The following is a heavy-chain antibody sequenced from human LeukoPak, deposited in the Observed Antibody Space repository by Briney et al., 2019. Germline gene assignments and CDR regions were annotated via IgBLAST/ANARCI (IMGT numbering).Heavy chain of an antibody. D-gene: IGHD2-15*01. CDR1: GGTFSSYA. CDR2: IIPILGIA. J-gene: IGHJ4*02. Sequence: GASVKVSCKPSGGTFSSYAFSWVRQAPGHGLEWMGRIIPILGIATSAQKFQGRVTITADTSTSTAYMELSSLRSEDTAVYYCARNVVAALYYFDYWGQGTLVTVSS. V-gene: IGHV1-69*04. CDR3: ARNVVAALYYFDY.